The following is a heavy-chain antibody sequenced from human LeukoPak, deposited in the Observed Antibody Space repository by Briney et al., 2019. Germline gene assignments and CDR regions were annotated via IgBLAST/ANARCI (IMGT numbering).Heavy chain of an antibody. CDR2: IKQDASEK. J-gene: IGHJ4*02. CDR1: GFTFSSYA. D-gene: IGHD3-10*01. Sequence: GGSLRLSCVASGFTFSSYAMSWVRQAPGKGLEWVANIKQDASEKYYVDSVKGRFTISRDNDENSIYLQMNRLRVEDPAVYYCARDWVSVVRGASFDYWGQPTLVTVSS. V-gene: IGHV3-7*01. CDR3: ARDWVSVVRGASFDY.